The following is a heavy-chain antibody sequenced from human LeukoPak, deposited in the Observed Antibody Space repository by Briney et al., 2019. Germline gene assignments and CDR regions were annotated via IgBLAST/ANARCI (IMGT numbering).Heavy chain of an antibody. CDR1: ALTFSSYW. CDR2: INSDGRSI. D-gene: IGHD2-15*01. CDR3: ARRPVAATPDYFDY. V-gene: IGHV3-74*01. Sequence: PGGSLRLSCAASALTFSSYWMHWVRQAPGKGLVWVSRINSDGRSISYADSVKGRFTISRDNAKNTLYLQMNSLRAEDTAVYYCARRPVAATPDYFDYWGQGTLVTVSS. J-gene: IGHJ4*02.